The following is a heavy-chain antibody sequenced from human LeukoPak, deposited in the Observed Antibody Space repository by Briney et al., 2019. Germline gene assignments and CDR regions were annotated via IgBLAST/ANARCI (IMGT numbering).Heavy chain of an antibody. D-gene: IGHD3-22*01. CDR2: IGGSGGST. J-gene: IGHJ3*02. CDR3: ARVRSDYYDSSGFLDAFDI. Sequence: SGGSLRLSCAASGFTFSSYAMSWVRQAPGKGLEWVSAIGGSGGSTYYADSVKGRFTISRDNSKNTLYLQMNSLRAEDTAVYYCARVRSDYYDSSGFLDAFDIWGQGTMVTVSS. V-gene: IGHV3-23*01. CDR1: GFTFSSYA.